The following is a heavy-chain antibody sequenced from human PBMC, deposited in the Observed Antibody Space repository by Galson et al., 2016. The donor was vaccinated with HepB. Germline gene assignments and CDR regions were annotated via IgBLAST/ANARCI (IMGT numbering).Heavy chain of an antibody. D-gene: IGHD1/OR15-1a*01. V-gene: IGHV3-23*01. CDR3: ASQLWNTDY. J-gene: IGHJ4*02. CDR1: GFTFRNYG. CDR2: IQNSGENT. Sequence: SLRLSCAVSGFTFRNYGMAWVRRAPGEGLEWVSSIQNSGENTQYADSVKGRFTISRDNSRNTLYLQMDSLRVEDTAVYYCASQLWNTDYWGQGTRVIVSS.